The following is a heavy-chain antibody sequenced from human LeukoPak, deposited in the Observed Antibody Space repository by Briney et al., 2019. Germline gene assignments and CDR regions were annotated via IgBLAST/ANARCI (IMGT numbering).Heavy chain of an antibody. D-gene: IGHD6-19*01. CDR2: ISGSGGTE. V-gene: IGHV3-11*04. J-gene: IGHJ2*01. Sequence: GGSLRLSCAASGFTFSDYYMSWIRQAPGKGLEWVSYISGSGGTEYYSDSVKGRFTISRDNAKNSLYLQMNSLRAEDAAVYYCARDRASGWYSWSFDLLGRGTLVTVSS. CDR1: GFTFSDYY. CDR3: ARDRASGWYSWSFDL.